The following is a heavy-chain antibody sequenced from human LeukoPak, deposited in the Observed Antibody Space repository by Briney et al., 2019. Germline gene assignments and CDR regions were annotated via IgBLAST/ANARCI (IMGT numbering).Heavy chain of an antibody. Sequence: ASVKVSCKASGYTFTRYGVSWVRQAPGQGLEWMRWISAYNGNTHYAQKFQGRVTMTTDTSTSTAYMELRSLRSDDTAVYYCARDGHSSGWYLDYWGQGTLVTVSS. CDR3: ARDGHSSGWYLDY. V-gene: IGHV1-18*01. CDR2: ISAYNGNT. D-gene: IGHD6-19*01. J-gene: IGHJ4*02. CDR1: GYTFTRYG.